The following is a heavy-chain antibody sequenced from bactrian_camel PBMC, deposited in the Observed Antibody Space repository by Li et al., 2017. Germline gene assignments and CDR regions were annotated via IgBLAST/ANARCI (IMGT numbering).Heavy chain of an antibody. CDR1: GATFSDYC. J-gene: IGHJ4*01. CDR2: VYTSGST. Sequence: VQLVESGGGLVQPGGSLRLTCVASGATFSDYCVDWFRQAPGKEREGVAIVYTSGSTFYVDSVKGRFTISQDKAMNTVYLQLNSLKPEDTAMYYCAAEITGGYCSLNRYEFIYWTQGTQVTVS. V-gene: IGHV3S53*01. D-gene: IGHD7*01. CDR3: AAEITGGYCSLNRYEFIY.